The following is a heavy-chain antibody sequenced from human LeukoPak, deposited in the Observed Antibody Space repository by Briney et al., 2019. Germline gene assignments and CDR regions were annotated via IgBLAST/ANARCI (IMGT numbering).Heavy chain of an antibody. CDR2: IYYSGST. CDR3: ARDHSGWPNYYYYYMDV. CDR1: GGSINSYY. Sequence: SETLSLTCTVSGGSINSYYWSWIRQPPGKGLEYIGYIYYSGSTYYNPSLKSRVTISVDTSKNQFSLKLSSVTAADTAVYYCARDHSGWPNYYYYYMDVWGKGTTVTISS. V-gene: IGHV4-59*12. J-gene: IGHJ6*03. D-gene: IGHD6-19*01.